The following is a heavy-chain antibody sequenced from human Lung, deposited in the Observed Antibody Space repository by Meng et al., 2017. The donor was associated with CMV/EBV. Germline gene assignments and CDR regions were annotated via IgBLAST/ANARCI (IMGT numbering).Heavy chain of an antibody. J-gene: IGHJ6*02. Sequence: GGSLRLXCAASGFTLSSYEMNCVRQAPGKGLEWIAYIGDSGRTLYYADSVKGRFTISSDNAENSLYLQMKSLRVEDTALYYCARDPGWHYSNQPTHYYGMDVWXQGTTVTVSS. CDR2: IGDSGRTL. CDR3: ARDPGWHYSNQPTHYYGMDV. CDR1: GFTLSSYE. D-gene: IGHD4-11*01. V-gene: IGHV3-48*03.